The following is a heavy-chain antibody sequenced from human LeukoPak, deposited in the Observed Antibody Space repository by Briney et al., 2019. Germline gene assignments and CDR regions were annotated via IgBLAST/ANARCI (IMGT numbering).Heavy chain of an antibody. CDR3: VRNWNDVFDQ. J-gene: IGHJ4*02. Sequence: PRRSLRPSCPASGFTFSIYSMNWVRQAPGRGLEGVSFISSSSSTIYYAESVKGRFTNSRDNAKNSLYLQMNSLRAEDTAVYYCVRNWNDVFDQWGQGTPVTVSS. V-gene: IGHV3-48*01. D-gene: IGHD1-20*01. CDR2: ISSSSSTI. CDR1: GFTFSIYS.